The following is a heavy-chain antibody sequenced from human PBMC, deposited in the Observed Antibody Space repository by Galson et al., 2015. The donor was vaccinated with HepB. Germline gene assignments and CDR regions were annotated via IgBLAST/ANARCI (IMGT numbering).Heavy chain of an antibody. V-gene: IGHV1-24*01. Sequence: SVKVSCKVSGYTLTELSMHWVRQAPGKGLEWMGGFDPEDGETIYAQKFQGRVTMTEDTSTDTAYMELSSLRSEDTAVYYCATGFPFIEGATTGHMDVWGKGTTVTVSS. CDR1: GYTLTELS. CDR3: ATGFPFIEGATTGHMDV. J-gene: IGHJ6*03. CDR2: FDPEDGET. D-gene: IGHD1-26*01.